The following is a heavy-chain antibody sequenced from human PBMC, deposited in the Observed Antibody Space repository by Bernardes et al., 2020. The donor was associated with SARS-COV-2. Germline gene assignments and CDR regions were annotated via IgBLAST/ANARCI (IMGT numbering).Heavy chain of an antibody. CDR1: GFTLSSHG. J-gene: IGHJ5*02. V-gene: IGHV3-33*01. Sequence: GGSLRLSCAASGFTLSSHGMIWVRQAPGKGLEWVANIWYDGNNKYYADSVQGRFTISRDNSKNTLDLQMNSLRVEDTAVYFCARERGTPGWFDTWGQGTLVTVSS. CDR3: ARERGTPGWFDT. CDR2: IWYDGNNK. D-gene: IGHD3-10*01.